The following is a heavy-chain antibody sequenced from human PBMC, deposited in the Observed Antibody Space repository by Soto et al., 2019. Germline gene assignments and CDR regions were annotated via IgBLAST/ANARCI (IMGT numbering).Heavy chain of an antibody. CDR2: VNADNGDT. J-gene: IGHJ4*02. V-gene: IGHV1-3*01. Sequence: GASVKVSCKASGYTFIYYTMHWLRQAPGQRPEWMGWVNADNGDTRYSQKFQGRLTMTRDTSASTIYVELSSLTSEDTAVYFCARGPSSGSFDFWGQGTLVTVS. CDR3: ARGPSSGSFDF. D-gene: IGHD6-19*01. CDR1: GYTFIYYT.